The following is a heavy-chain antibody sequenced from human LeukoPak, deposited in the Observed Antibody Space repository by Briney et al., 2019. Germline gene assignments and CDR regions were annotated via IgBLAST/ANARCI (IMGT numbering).Heavy chain of an antibody. Sequence: ASVKVSCKASGGTFSSYAISWVRQAPGQGLEWMGRIIPILGIANYAQKFQGRVTITADKSTSTAYMELSSLRSEDTAVYYCAREQDITMIVVASNDAFDIWGQGTMVTVSS. CDR2: IIPILGIA. J-gene: IGHJ3*02. CDR1: GGTFSSYA. D-gene: IGHD3-22*01. CDR3: AREQDITMIVVASNDAFDI. V-gene: IGHV1-69*04.